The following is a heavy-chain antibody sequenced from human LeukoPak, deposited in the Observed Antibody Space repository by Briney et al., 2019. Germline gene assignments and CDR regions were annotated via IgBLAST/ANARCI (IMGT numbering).Heavy chain of an antibody. J-gene: IGHJ1*01. CDR3: ARGAYSSSWNCEH. CDR1: GFFFNTYW. V-gene: IGHV3-7*03. CDR2: IKQDGSEK. D-gene: IGHD6-13*01. Sequence: QPGGSLRLSCAASGFFFNTYWMGWVRQAPGKGLEWVANIKQDGSEKYYVDSVKGRFTISRDNAKNSLFLQMNSLRAEDTAIYYCARGAYSSSWNCEHWGQGTLVTVSS.